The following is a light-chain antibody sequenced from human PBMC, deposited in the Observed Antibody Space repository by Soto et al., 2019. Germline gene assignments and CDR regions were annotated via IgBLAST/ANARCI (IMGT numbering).Light chain of an antibody. CDR2: SAS. V-gene: IGKV1-9*01. CDR3: QQLSLYPLT. Sequence: DIQMTQSPSSLSASVGDRVTITCRASQTIRKYLNWYQQKPGKAPELLIHSASTLQTGVPSRFSGSGSGADFTLTISSLQPEDSATYYCQQLSLYPLTFGGGTKVDIK. CDR1: QTIRKY. J-gene: IGKJ4*01.